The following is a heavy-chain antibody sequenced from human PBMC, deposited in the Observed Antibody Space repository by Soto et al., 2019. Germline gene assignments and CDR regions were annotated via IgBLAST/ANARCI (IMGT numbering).Heavy chain of an antibody. CDR2: IIPIFGTA. J-gene: IGHJ1*01. Sequence: GASVKVCGKASGGTFSSYAISWVRQAPGQGLEWMGGIIPIFGTANYAQKFQGRVTITADESTSTAYMELSSLRSEDTAVYYCARETKDSSSCESWGKGTQVIVSA. CDR3: ARETKDSSSCES. CDR1: GGTFSSYA. D-gene: IGHD6-13*01. V-gene: IGHV1-69*13.